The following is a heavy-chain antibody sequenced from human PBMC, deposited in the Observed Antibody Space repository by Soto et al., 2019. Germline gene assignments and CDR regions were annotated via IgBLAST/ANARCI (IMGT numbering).Heavy chain of an antibody. Sequence: ASVKVSCKASGYTFTSYYMHWVRQAPGQGLEWMGIINPSGGSTSYAQKFQGRVTMTRDTSTSTVYMELSSLGSEDTAVYYCARGRLPLYSSGWYGPATNYDYWGQGTLVTV. CDR3: ARGRLPLYSSGWYGPATNYDY. CDR1: GYTFTSYY. CDR2: INPSGGST. J-gene: IGHJ4*02. V-gene: IGHV1-46*01. D-gene: IGHD6-19*01.